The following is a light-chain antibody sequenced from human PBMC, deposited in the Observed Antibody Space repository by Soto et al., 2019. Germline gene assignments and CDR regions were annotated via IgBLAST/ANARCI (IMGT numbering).Light chain of an antibody. V-gene: IGKV3-20*01. Sequence: EVVLTQSPGTLSLSPGERATLSCRASQSVNNNYLAWYQQKPGLAPRLLIYGASTRATGIPDRFSGSGSGTDFTLTISRLEPEDFAVYYCQHYSGSPIGFGQGTRLEIK. CDR3: QHYSGSPIG. CDR2: GAS. CDR1: QSVNNNY. J-gene: IGKJ5*01.